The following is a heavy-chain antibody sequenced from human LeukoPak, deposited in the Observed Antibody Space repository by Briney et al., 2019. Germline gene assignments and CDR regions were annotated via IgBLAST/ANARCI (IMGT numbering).Heavy chain of an antibody. V-gene: IGHV3-74*01. J-gene: IGHJ4*02. CDR2: TDGSST. CDR3: ARGQQLVH. D-gene: IGHD6-13*01. Sequence: GGSLRLSCAASGFTFSSYWMHWVRQATGKGLVWVSRTDGSSTSYADSVKGRFTISRDNAKNTLYLQMNSLRAEDTAVYYCARGQQLVHWGQGTLVTVSS. CDR1: GFTFSSYW.